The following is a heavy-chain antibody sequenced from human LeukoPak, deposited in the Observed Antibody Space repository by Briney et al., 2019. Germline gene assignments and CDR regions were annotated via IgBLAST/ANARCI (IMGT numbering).Heavy chain of an antibody. J-gene: IGHJ4*02. CDR2: IYYSGST. V-gene: IGHV4-39*07. CDR1: GGSISSSSYY. Sequence: SETLSLTCTVSGGSISSSSYYWGWIRQPPGKGLEWIGSIYYSGSTYYNPSLKSRVTISVDTSKNQFSLKLSSVTAADTAVYYCARDPYCSSTSCPTGGGYWGQGTLVTVSS. CDR3: ARDPYCSSTSCPTGGGY. D-gene: IGHD2-2*01.